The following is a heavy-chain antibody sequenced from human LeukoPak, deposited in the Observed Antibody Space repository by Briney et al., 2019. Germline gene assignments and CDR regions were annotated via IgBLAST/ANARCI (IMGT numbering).Heavy chain of an antibody. Sequence: GGSLRLSCAASGFTLSSYAMHWVRQAPGKGLEWVAVISYDGSNKYYADSVKGRFTISRGNSKNTLYLQMNSLRAEDTAVYYCARGPLQLGYCSSTSCYLPIDYWGQGTLVTVSS. D-gene: IGHD2-2*01. CDR1: GFTLSSYA. CDR2: ISYDGSNK. CDR3: ARGPLQLGYCSSTSCYLPIDY. J-gene: IGHJ4*02. V-gene: IGHV3-30-3*01.